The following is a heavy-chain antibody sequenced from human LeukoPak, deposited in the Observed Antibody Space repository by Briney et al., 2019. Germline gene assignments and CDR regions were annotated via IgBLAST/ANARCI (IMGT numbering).Heavy chain of an antibody. D-gene: IGHD3-3*01. V-gene: IGHV1-69*13. CDR3: ARVRSITIFGVVDY. J-gene: IGHJ4*02. Sequence: VASVKVSCKASGYTFTSYGISWVRQAPGQGLEWMGGIIPIFGTANYAQKFQGRVTITADESTSTAYMELSSLRSEDTAVYYCARVRSITIFGVVDYWGQGTLVTVSS. CDR2: IIPIFGTA. CDR1: GYTFTSYG.